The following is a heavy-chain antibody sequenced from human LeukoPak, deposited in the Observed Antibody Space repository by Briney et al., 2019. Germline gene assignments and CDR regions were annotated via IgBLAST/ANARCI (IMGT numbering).Heavy chain of an antibody. CDR3: AREMGELFRCLAY. CDR2: IYTSGST. CDR1: GGSVNSGRYY. D-gene: IGHD3-16*01. V-gene: IGHV4-61*02. Sequence: SETLSLTCTVSGGSVNSGRYYWSWIRQPAGKGLEWIGRIYTSGSTNYNPSLKSRVTMSVDTSKNQFSLKLSSVTAADTAVYYCAREMGELFRCLAYWGQGTLVTVST. J-gene: IGHJ4*02.